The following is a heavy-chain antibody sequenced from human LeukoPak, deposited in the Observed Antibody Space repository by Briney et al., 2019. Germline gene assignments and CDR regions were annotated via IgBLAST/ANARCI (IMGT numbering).Heavy chain of an antibody. Sequence: GASVKVSXKASGYTFTSYYMHWMRQAPGQGLEWMGIINPSGGSTSYAQKFQGRVTMTRDTSTSTVYMELSNLRSEDTAVYYCARGLLGGVAFDIWGQGTMVTVSS. D-gene: IGHD2-15*01. V-gene: IGHV1-46*03. CDR1: GYTFTSYY. CDR2: INPSGGST. J-gene: IGHJ3*02. CDR3: ARGLLGGVAFDI.